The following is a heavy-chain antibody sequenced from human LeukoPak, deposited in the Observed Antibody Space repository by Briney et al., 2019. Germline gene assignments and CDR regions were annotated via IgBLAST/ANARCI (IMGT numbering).Heavy chain of an antibody. CDR3: AKGGAVAGSYFDY. CDR1: GFTFSDYY. J-gene: IGHJ4*02. V-gene: IGHV3-23*01. D-gene: IGHD6-19*01. Sequence: GGSLRLSCAASGFTFSDYYMSWIRQAPGKGLEWVSVISGSGRNTYYADSVKGRFTISRDNSRNTLYLQVNSLRAEDTAVYYCAKGGAVAGSYFDYWGQGTLVTVSS. CDR2: ISGSGRNT.